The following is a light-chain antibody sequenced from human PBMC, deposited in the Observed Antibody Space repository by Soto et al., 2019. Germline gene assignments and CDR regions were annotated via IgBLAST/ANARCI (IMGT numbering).Light chain of an antibody. CDR3: SSYTASLTVV. CDR1: SSDFGNYNL. Sequence: QSALTQPASVSGSPGQSITISCTGTSSDFGNYNLVSWYQQHPGKVPKLIIFEVSNRPSGVSNRFSGSKSGNTASLTISGLQAEDEADYHCSSYTASLTVVFGGGTQLTVL. V-gene: IGLV2-14*02. J-gene: IGLJ2*01. CDR2: EVS.